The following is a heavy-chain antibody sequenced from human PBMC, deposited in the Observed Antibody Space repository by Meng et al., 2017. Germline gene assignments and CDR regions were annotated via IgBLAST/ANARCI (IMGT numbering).Heavy chain of an antibody. Sequence: QVQLVQAGAELKKPGASVKVSCKASGYTFTSYAMNWVRQAPGQGLEWMGWINTNTGDPTYAQGFTGRFVFSLDTSVSTAYLQISSLKAEDTAVYYCARDAGITMVRGVIIGYWGQGTLVTVSS. V-gene: IGHV7-4-1*02. CDR1: GYTFTSYA. J-gene: IGHJ4*02. CDR2: INTNTGDP. CDR3: ARDAGITMVRGVIIGY. D-gene: IGHD3-10*01.